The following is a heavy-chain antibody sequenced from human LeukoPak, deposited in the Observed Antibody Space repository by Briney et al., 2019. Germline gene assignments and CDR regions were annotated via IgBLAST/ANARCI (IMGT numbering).Heavy chain of an antibody. CDR1: GYTFTGYY. CDR3: AREGIAVADHHYYYYMDV. V-gene: IGHV1-18*04. J-gene: IGHJ6*03. CDR2: ISAYNGNT. Sequence: GASVKVSCKAPGYTFTGYYVHWVRQAPGQGLEWMGWISAYNGNTNYAQKLQGRVTMTTDTSTSTAYMELRSLRSDDTAVYYCAREGIAVADHHYYYYMDVWGKGTTVTISS. D-gene: IGHD6-19*01.